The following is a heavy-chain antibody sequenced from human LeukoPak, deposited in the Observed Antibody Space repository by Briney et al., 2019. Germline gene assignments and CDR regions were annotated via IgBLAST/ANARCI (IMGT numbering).Heavy chain of an antibody. CDR1: GGSFSGYY. V-gene: IGHV4-34*01. Sequence: SETLSLTCAVYGGSFSGYYWSWIRQPPGKGLEWIGEIIHSGSTNYNPSLKSRVTISVDTAKNQFSLKLSSVTAADTAVYYCARGSTSCYRGCGSWFDPWGQGTLVTVSS. CDR2: IIHSGST. D-gene: IGHD2-2*01. J-gene: IGHJ5*02. CDR3: ARGSTSCYRGCGSWFDP.